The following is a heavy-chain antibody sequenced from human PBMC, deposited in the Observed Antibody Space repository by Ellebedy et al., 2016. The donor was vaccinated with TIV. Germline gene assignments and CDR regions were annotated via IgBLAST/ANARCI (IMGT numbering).Heavy chain of an antibody. Sequence: SETLSLTXTVSGGSASRYFWSWIRQPAGKGLEWIGRIFTSGSFNYNPSLMSRVTMSVVTSKNQISLRLNSVTAADTAVYYCARVHCSITTCDHYYMDVWGKGTTVTVSS. J-gene: IGHJ6*03. CDR2: IFTSGSF. CDR3: ARVHCSITTCDHYYMDV. V-gene: IGHV4-4*07. CDR1: GGSASRYF. D-gene: IGHD1-1*01.